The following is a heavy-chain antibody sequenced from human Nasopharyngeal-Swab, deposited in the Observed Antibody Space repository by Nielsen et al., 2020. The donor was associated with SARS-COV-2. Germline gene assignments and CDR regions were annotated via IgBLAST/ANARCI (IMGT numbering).Heavy chain of an antibody. CDR2: IKQDGSEK. J-gene: IGHJ6*02. D-gene: IGHD6-13*01. CDR1: GFTFSSYW. V-gene: IGHV3-7*01. Sequence: GGSLRLSCAASGFTFSSYWMSWVRQAPGKGLEWVANIKQDGSEKYYVGSVKGRFTISRDNAKNSLYLQMNSLRAEDTAVYYCARDSDIPYSGYGMDVWGQGTTVTVSS. CDR3: ARDSDIPYSGYGMDV.